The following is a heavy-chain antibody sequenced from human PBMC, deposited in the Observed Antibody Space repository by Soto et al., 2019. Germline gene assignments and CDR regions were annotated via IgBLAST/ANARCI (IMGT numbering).Heavy chain of an antibody. Sequence: DTLSVTSIESGYSISIGYYWGWIRQPPGKGLEWIGSGYHRGTSYYNPSLQSRVSISVDTSKNQFSLSLSSVTAADTAVYYCARGNGYFDTSGDFNSWGQGVLVTVSS. CDR3: ARGNGYFDTSGDFNS. CDR1: GYSISIGYY. J-gene: IGHJ4*02. V-gene: IGHV4-38-2*02. D-gene: IGHD3-22*01. CDR2: GYHRGTS.